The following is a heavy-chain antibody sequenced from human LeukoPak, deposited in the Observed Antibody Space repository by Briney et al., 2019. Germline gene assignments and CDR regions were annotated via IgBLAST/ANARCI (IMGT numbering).Heavy chain of an antibody. CDR1: GGSISSGDYY. D-gene: IGHD3-10*01. CDR2: IYYSGST. Sequence: SETLSLTCTVSGGSISSGDYYWTWIRQPPGKGLVWIGYIYYSGSTYYNPSLKSRGTISVDTSKNQFPLKLSSVTAADTAVYYCAREGVIRGGFDYWGQGTLVTVSS. J-gene: IGHJ4*02. V-gene: IGHV4-30-4*01. CDR3: AREGVIRGGFDY.